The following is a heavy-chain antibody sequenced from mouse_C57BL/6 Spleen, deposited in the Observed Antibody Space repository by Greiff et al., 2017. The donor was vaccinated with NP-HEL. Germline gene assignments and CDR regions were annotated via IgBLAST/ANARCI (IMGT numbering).Heavy chain of an antibody. CDR1: GFTFSSYG. J-gene: IGHJ4*01. CDR3: ARTGTGAMDY. D-gene: IGHD4-1*01. CDR2: ISSGGSYT. V-gene: IGHV5-6*01. Sequence: EVMLVESGGDLVKPGGSLKLSCAASGFTFSSYGMSWVRQTPDKRLEWVATISSGGSYTYYPDSVKGRFTISRDNAKNTLYLQMSSLKSEDTAMYYCARTGTGAMDYWGQRTSVTVSS.